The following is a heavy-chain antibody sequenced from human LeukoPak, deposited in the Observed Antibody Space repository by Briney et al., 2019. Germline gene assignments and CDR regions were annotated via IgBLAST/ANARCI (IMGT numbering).Heavy chain of an antibody. V-gene: IGHV3-23*01. Sequence: PGGSLRLSCAASGFTFSNYAMSWIRQAPGKGLEWVSAISAGGGNTDYADSVKGRFTISRDNSKNTLYLQMNSLRAEDTAVYYCARWRIAALAFDYWGQGTLVTVSS. CDR1: GFTFSNYA. CDR3: ARWRIAALAFDY. D-gene: IGHD6-6*01. J-gene: IGHJ4*02. CDR2: ISAGGGNT.